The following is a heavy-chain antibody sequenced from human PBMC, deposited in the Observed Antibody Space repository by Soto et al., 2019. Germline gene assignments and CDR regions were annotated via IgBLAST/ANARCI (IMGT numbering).Heavy chain of an antibody. CDR2: IYSGGST. CDR1: GFTVSSNY. J-gene: IGHJ1*01. Sequence: EVQLVESGGGLIQPGGSLRLSCAASGFTVSSNYMSWVRQAPGKGLEWVSVIYSGGSTYYADSVKGRFTTSRANSKNTLYLQMNSLRAEDTAVYYCARDRVESGYPEYFQHWGQGTLVTVSS. V-gene: IGHV3-53*01. D-gene: IGHD3-22*01. CDR3: ARDRVESGYPEYFQH.